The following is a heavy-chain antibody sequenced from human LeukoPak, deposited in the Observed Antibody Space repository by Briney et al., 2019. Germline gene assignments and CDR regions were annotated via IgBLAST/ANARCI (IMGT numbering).Heavy chain of an antibody. J-gene: IGHJ6*04. Sequence: GGSLRLSCAASGFAFSSYAMSWVRQAPGKGLEWVSAISGSGGSTYYADSVKGRFTISRDNAKNSLYLQMNSLRAEDTAVYYCAELGITMIGGVWGKGTTVTISS. D-gene: IGHD3-10*02. CDR1: GFAFSSYA. CDR2: ISGSGGST. CDR3: AELGITMIGGV. V-gene: IGHV3-23*01.